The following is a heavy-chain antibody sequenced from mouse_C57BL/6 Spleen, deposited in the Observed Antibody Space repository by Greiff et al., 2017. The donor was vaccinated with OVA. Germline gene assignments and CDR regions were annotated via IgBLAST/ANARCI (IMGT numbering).Heavy chain of an antibody. J-gene: IGHJ2*01. D-gene: IGHD3-2*02. Sequence: EVQGVESGPELVKPGASVKIPCKASGYTFTDYNMDWVKQSHGKSLEWIGDINPNNGGTIYNQKFKGKATLTVDKSSSTAYMELRSLTSEDTAVYYCARPDSSGLFDYWGQGTTLTVSS. CDR3: ARPDSSGLFDY. CDR2: INPNNGGT. CDR1: GYTFTDYN. V-gene: IGHV1-18*01.